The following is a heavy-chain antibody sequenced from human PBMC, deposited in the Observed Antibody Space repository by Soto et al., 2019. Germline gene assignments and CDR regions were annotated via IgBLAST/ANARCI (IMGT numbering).Heavy chain of an antibody. Sequence: EVQLVESGGGLVQPGGSLRLSCAASGFTFSSYAMHWVRQAPGKGLEYVSAISSNGGSTYYANSVKGRFTISRDNSKNTMYLQMGRLRAEDMAVYYCARDLGDYDDYWGQGTLVTVSS. J-gene: IGHJ4*02. CDR2: ISSNGGST. CDR3: ARDLGDYDDY. V-gene: IGHV3-64*01. CDR1: GFTFSSYA. D-gene: IGHD4-17*01.